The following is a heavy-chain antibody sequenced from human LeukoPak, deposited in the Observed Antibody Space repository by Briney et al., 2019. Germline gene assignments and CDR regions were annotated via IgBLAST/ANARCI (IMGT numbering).Heavy chain of an antibody. Sequence: GGSLRLSCAASGFTFSDYYMSWLRQAPGKGLEWVSYISSSGSTIYYADSVKGRFTISRDNAKNSLYLQMNSLRAEDTAVYYCARAGRSYYYYMDVWGKGTTVTVSS. J-gene: IGHJ6*03. CDR3: ARAGRSYYYYMDV. CDR1: GFTFSDYY. V-gene: IGHV3-11*04. D-gene: IGHD7-27*01. CDR2: ISSSGSTI.